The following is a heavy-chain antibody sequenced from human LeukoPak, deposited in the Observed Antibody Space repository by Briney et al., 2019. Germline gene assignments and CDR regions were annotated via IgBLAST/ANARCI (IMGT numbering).Heavy chain of an antibody. CDR1: GGSISSYY. J-gene: IGHJ5*02. V-gene: IGHV4-59*01. CDR3: ARGEWQQLVGTT. Sequence: SETLSLTCTVSGGSISSYYWSWIRQPPGKGLGWIGYIYYSGSTNYNPSLKSRVTISVDTSKNQFSLKLSSVTAADTAVYYCARGEWQQLVGTTWGQGTLVTVSS. D-gene: IGHD6-13*01. CDR2: IYYSGST.